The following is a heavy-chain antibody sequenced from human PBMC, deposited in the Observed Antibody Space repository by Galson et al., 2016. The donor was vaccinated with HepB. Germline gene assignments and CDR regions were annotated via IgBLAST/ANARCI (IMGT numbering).Heavy chain of an antibody. CDR2: IRSKRDAETT. J-gene: IGHJ4*02. D-gene: IGHD1-26*01. CDR1: GSTFTNVW. Sequence: SLRLSCAVSGSTFTNVWMSWVRQAPGKGLEWVARIRSKRDAETTDYVAAVRGRFTISRDDSEKKVYLQMNSLKSEDTAVYHCATGGPLGSHFDNWGQGTLVTVSS. CDR3: ATGGPLGSHFDN. V-gene: IGHV3-15*05.